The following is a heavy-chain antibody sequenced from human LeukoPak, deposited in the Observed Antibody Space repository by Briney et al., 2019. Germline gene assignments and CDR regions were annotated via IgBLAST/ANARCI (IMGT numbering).Heavy chain of an antibody. V-gene: IGHV4-59*01. CDR1: GGSISSYY. CDR2: IYYSGST. Sequence: PSETLSLTCTVSGGSISSYYWSWIRQPPGKGLEWIGYIYYSGSTNYNPSLKSRVSISVDTSKNQFSLKLSSVTAADTAVYYCARGLRLLMGEYYYGMDVWGQGTTVTVSS. CDR3: ARGLRLLMGEYYYGMDV. J-gene: IGHJ6*02. D-gene: IGHD5/OR15-5a*01.